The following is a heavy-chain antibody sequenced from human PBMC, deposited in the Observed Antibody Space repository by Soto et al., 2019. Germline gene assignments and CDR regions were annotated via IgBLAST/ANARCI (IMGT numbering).Heavy chain of an antibody. Sequence: QVQLVQSGAEVKKPGSSVKVSCKASGDTFTIFAISWVRQAPGQGLEWRGGIIPTIGTTNYAQRFQGRIPITGDESTGTAYMELSSLKSEDTAVYYCARDLGSGYDPGDYWGQGTLVTVSS. D-gene: IGHD5-12*01. CDR3: ARDLGSGYDPGDY. J-gene: IGHJ4*02. CDR2: IIPTIGTT. CDR1: GDTFTIFA. V-gene: IGHV1-69*12.